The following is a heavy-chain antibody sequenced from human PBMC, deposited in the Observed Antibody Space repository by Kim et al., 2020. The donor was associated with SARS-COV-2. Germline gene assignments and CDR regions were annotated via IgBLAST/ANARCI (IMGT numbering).Heavy chain of an antibody. Sequence: GGSLRLSCEASGFKFSAYWMHWVRQAPGKGLVWVSHIHNGGNNRSYADSVKGRFTISRDDAKNTVFLQMNSLRVEDTAVYFCVRGRNFYGSGSFHYPMD. J-gene: IGHJ6*01. CDR2: IHNGGNNR. CDR3: VRGRNFYGSGSFHYPMD. CDR1: GFKFSAYW. D-gene: IGHD3-10*01. V-gene: IGHV3-74*01.